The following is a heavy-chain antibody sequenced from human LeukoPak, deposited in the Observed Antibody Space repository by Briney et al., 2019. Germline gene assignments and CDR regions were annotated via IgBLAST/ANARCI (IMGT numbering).Heavy chain of an antibody. V-gene: IGHV4-4*07. CDR2: IYTSGST. D-gene: IGHD6-6*01. CDR1: GGSISSYY. CDR3: ARDHMQLLMYYFEY. Sequence: PSETLSLTCTVSGGSISSYYWSWIRQPAGKGLEWIGRIYTSGSTNYNPSLKSRVTISVDTSKNQFSLNLSSVTAADTAVYYCARDHMQLLMYYFEYWGQGTLVTVSS. J-gene: IGHJ4*02.